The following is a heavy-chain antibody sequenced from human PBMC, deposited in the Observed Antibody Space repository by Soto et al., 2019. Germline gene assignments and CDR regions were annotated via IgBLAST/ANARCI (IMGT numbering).Heavy chain of an antibody. J-gene: IGHJ4*01. Sequence: GGSVRLSCAASGFTFSNAWINWVRQAPGKGLEWVGRIKSKTDGGTPDYAAPVNGRFAISRDDSKNMVYLQMNSLKTEDTGIYYCTTDSYSSIIVVRFDYWGHGTLVTVSS. D-gene: IGHD3-22*01. CDR3: TTDSYSSIIVVRFDY. V-gene: IGHV3-15*07. CDR1: GFTFSNAW. CDR2: IKSKTDGGTP.